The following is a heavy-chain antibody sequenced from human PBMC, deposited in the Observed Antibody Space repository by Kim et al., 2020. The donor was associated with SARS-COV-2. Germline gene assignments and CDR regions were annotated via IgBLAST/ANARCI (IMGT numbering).Heavy chain of an antibody. D-gene: IGHD3-10*01. V-gene: IGHV1-3*01. CDR3: ARKQYYYGSGIDY. J-gene: IGHJ4*02. Sequence: YSQKFQGRVTITRDTSASTAYMELSSLRSEDTAMYYCARKQYYYGSGIDYWGQGTLVTVSS.